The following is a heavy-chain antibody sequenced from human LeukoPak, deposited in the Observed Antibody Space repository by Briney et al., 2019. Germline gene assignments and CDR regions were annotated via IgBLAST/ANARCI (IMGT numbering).Heavy chain of an antibody. Sequence: ASVKVSCKASGYTFTGQYLYWARQTPGQGLEWMGWINPKTGDTDSAQNFQGRVTMTRDTSITTVYMELSSLTSDDTAVYYCARGYYGMDVWGQGPRATVSS. V-gene: IGHV1-2*02. CDR1: GYTFTGQY. J-gene: IGHJ6*02. CDR3: ARGYYGMDV. CDR2: INPKTGDT.